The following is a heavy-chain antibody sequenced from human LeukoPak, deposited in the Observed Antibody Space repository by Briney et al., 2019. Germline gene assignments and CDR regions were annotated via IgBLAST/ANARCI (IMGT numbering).Heavy chain of an antibody. Sequence: GGSLRLSCAASGFTFSSYSMNWVRQAPGKGLEWVSSISSSSSYIYYADSVKGRFTISRDNAKNSLYLQMNSLRAEDTAVYYCARGPLIPIVVVPAPGLTEYNWFDPWGQGTLVTVSS. CDR1: GFTFSSYS. V-gene: IGHV3-21*01. CDR2: ISSSSSYI. J-gene: IGHJ5*02. D-gene: IGHD2-2*01. CDR3: ARGPLIPIVVVPAPGLTEYNWFDP.